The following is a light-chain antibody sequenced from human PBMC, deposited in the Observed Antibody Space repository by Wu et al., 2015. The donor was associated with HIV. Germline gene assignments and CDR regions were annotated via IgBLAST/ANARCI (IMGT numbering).Light chain of an antibody. J-gene: IGKJ1*01. V-gene: IGKV3D-15*01. CDR3: QQFNDWPSS. CDR2: DAS. Sequence: EIVMTQSPATLSVSPGERVTLSCWASQSVGTNLAWYQQEPGQAPRLLIYDASTRATGISPRFSGSGSGTEFTLTISSLQSEDFAVYYCQQFNDWPSSFGQGTKVEIK. CDR1: QSVGTN.